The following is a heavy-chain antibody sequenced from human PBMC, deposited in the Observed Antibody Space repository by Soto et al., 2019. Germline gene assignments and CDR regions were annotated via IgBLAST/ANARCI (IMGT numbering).Heavy chain of an antibody. Sequence: GGSLRLSCAASGFTFSSYAMHWVRQAPGKGLEWVAVISYDGSNKYYADSVKGRFTISRDNSKNTLYLQMNSLRAEDTAVYYCATGKDIVLVPAAPLVDPWGQGTLVTVSS. J-gene: IGHJ5*02. CDR3: ATGKDIVLVPAAPLVDP. V-gene: IGHV3-30-3*01. CDR1: GFTFSSYA. D-gene: IGHD2-2*01. CDR2: ISYDGSNK.